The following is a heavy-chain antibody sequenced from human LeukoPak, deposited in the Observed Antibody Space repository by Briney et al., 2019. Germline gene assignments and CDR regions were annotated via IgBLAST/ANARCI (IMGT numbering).Heavy chain of an antibody. J-gene: IGHJ4*02. Sequence: ASVKVCCKASGYTFTSYGISWVRQAPGQGLGWMRWISAYNGNRNYAQKLQGRVTMTTDTSTSTAYTELRSLRSDDTAVYYCARVEMATITMGDDYWGQGTLVTVSS. V-gene: IGHV1-18*01. D-gene: IGHD5-24*01. CDR3: ARVEMATITMGDDY. CDR1: GYTFTSYG. CDR2: ISAYNGNR.